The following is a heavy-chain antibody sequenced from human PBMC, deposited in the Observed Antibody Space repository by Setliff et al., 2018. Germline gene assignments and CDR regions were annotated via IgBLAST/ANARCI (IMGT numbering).Heavy chain of an antibody. CDR3: AKAGSGWYGLGDY. Sequence: GGSLRLSCAASGFAFSSYGMHWVRQAPGKGLEWVAVIWYDGSNKYYADSVKGRFTISRDNSKNTLYLQMNSLRAEDTAVYYCAKAGSGWYGLGDYWGQGTLVTVSS. J-gene: IGHJ4*02. D-gene: IGHD6-19*01. V-gene: IGHV3-33*06. CDR2: IWYDGSNK. CDR1: GFAFSSYG.